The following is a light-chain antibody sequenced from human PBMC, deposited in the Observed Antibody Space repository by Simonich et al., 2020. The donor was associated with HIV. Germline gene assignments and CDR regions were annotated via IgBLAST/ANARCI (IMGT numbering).Light chain of an antibody. CDR1: RSDVCVYNY. J-gene: IGLJ2*01. CDR2: DVS. CDR3: SSYTSSSTV. V-gene: IGLV2-14*01. Sequence: QSALTQPASVAGSPGQSITISCTGTRSDVCVYNYVSWYQQHPGQTPKLMIYDVSKRPSVVSNRFSGSKSGNTASLTISGLQAEDEADYYCSSYTSSSTVFGGGTKLTVL.